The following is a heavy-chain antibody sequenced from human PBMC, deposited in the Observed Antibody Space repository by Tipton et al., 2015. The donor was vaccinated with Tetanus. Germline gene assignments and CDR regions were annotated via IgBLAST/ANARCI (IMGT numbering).Heavy chain of an antibody. D-gene: IGHD5-12*01. Sequence: TLSLTCTVSGVSISTYSWTWIRQSPGKGLEWIAYLYFSGNTNYNPSLKTRVTMSPDTSKNQVSLRLNSVTAADTAVYYCARAGEGGYGATTGLYYYYMDVWGKGTTVTVSS. J-gene: IGHJ6*03. CDR3: ARAGEGGYGATTGLYYYYMDV. CDR2: LYFSGNT. V-gene: IGHV4-59*01. CDR1: GVSISTYS.